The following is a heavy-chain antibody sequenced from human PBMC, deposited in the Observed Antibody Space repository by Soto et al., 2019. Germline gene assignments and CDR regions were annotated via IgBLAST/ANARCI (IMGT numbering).Heavy chain of an antibody. CDR1: GFTFSSYG. CDR3: AKDLSQVVVAAPLGFEGYMDV. CDR2: ISYDGSNK. J-gene: IGHJ6*03. Sequence: GGSLRLSCAASGFTFSSYGMHWVRQAPGKGLEWVAVISYDGSNKYYADSVKGRFTISRDNSKNTLYLQMNSLRAEDTAVYYCAKDLSQVVVAAPLGFEGYMDVWGKGTTVTVSS. V-gene: IGHV3-30*18. D-gene: IGHD2-15*01.